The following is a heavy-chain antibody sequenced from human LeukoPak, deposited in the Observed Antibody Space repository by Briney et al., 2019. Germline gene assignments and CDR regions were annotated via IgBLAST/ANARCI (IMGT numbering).Heavy chain of an antibody. CDR3: ATVPGDF. CDR1: GFTSSSYT. V-gene: IGHV3-21*01. J-gene: IGHJ4*02. Sequence: GGSLRLSCTASGFTSSSYTMTWIRQAPGKGLEWVSSISDNNRYVYYADSLRGRFTISRDNAKTSLYLQMNSLSAEDTAVYYCATVPGDFWGQGTLVAVSS. CDR2: ISDNNRYV.